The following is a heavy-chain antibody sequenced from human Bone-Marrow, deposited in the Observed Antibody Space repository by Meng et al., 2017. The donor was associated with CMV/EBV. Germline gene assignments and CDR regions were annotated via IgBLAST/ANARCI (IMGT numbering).Heavy chain of an antibody. J-gene: IGHJ4*02. CDR2: IYYSGST. Sequence: GGSISRGGSYWRWIRQHPGKGLEWIGYIYYSGSTYYNPSLKSRVTISVDTSKNQFSLKLSSVTAADTAVYYCARESTDYYDSSGLDYWGQGTLVTVSS. D-gene: IGHD3-22*01. CDR3: ARESTDYYDSSGLDY. V-gene: IGHV4-31*02. CDR1: GGSISRGGSY.